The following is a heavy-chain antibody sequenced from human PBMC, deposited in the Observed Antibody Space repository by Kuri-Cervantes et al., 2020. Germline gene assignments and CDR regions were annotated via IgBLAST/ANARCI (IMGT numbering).Heavy chain of an antibody. Sequence: GSLRLSCAVSGGSISSSNWWSWVRQPPGKGLEWIGEINHSGSTNYNPSLKSRVTISVDTSKNQFSLKLSSVTAADTAVYYCARGYYYDFGGDYWGQGTLVTVSS. CDR3: ARGYYYDFGGDY. CDR2: INHSGST. J-gene: IGHJ4*02. CDR1: GGSISSSNW. D-gene: IGHD3-22*01. V-gene: IGHV4-4*02.